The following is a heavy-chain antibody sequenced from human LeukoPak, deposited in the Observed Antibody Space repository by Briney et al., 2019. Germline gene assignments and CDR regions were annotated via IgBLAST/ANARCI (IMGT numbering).Heavy chain of an antibody. Sequence: ASVKVSCRASGYTFTSYGISWVRQAPGQGLEWMGWISAYNGNTNYAQKLQGRVTMTTDTSTSTAYMELRSLRSDDTAVYYCARVPIFWSGYYFDYWGQGTLVTVSS. CDR1: GYTFTSYG. V-gene: IGHV1-18*01. CDR3: ARVPIFWSGYYFDY. J-gene: IGHJ4*02. CDR2: ISAYNGNT. D-gene: IGHD3-3*01.